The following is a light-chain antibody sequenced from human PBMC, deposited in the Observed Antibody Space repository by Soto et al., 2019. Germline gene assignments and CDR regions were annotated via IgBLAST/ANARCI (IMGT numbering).Light chain of an antibody. V-gene: IGLV1-44*01. J-gene: IGLJ3*02. CDR2: SGD. CDR3: ATWDDNLNVVV. Sequence: QAVVTQPPSASGTPGQRVTISCSGGSSNIGSYTVSWHQQLPGKAPKLVIHSGDQRPSGVPDRLSGSQSGTSASLAISGLQSEDEADYYCATWDDNLNVVVFGGGTKLTVL. CDR1: SSNIGSYT.